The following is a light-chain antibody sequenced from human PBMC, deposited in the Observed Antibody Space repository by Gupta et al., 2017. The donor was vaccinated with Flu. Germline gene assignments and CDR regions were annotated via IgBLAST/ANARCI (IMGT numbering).Light chain of an antibody. Sequence: QSALTQPASVSGSPGQSITISCTGTSSDVGSYNLVSWYQQPPGKAPKLMIYEGSKRPSGVSNRFSGSKSGNTASLTISGLQAEDEADDYCCSYAGSVVFGGGTKLTVL. CDR3: CSYAGSVV. J-gene: IGLJ2*01. CDR2: EGS. V-gene: IGLV2-23*01. CDR1: SSDVGSYNL.